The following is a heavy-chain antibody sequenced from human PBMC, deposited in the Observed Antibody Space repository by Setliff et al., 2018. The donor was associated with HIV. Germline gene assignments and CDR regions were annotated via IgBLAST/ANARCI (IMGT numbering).Heavy chain of an antibody. J-gene: IGHJ3*02. CDR1: GYTFTSYY. D-gene: IGHD3-10*01. CDR3: ARARGRLSDFDI. CDR2: INPSGGST. V-gene: IGHV1-46*01. Sequence: ASVKVSCKASGYTFTSYYIHWVRQAPGQGLEWMGIINPSGGSTNYAQKFQDRVTMTRDTSTTTVYMDLRSLRSEDTAVYYCARARGRLSDFDIGGQGTMVTVSS.